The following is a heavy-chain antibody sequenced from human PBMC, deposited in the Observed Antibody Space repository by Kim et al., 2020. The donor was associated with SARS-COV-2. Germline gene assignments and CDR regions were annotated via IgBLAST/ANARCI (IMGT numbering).Heavy chain of an antibody. D-gene: IGHD6-19*01. Sequence: SETLSLTCTVSGCSLSSSSYYWGWIRQPPGKGLEWIGTAYYIWNTYSNPCLKSRVTISVDTSKNQFFLKTGFVTAADTASYYCVIYQRYCRGWYVASYY. CDR1: GCSLSSSSYY. CDR3: VIYQRYCRGWYVASYY. V-gene: IGHV4-39*01. CDR2: AYYIWNT. J-gene: IGHJ6*01.